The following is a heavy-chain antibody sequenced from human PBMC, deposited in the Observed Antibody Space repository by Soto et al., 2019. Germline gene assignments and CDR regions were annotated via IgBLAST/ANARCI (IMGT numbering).Heavy chain of an antibody. J-gene: IGHJ4*02. V-gene: IGHV3-9*01. CDR1: GFTFDDYA. D-gene: IGHD7-27*01. Sequence: EVQLVESGGGLTQPGRSLRLSCAASGFTFDDYAMHWVRQTPGKGLEWVAGVHWSGDSVGYADSVKGRFTISRDNAKNSLFLQVNSLRSEDTAIYYCAQETRATLGTGGFDFWGQGPLVTVSS. CDR2: VHWSGDSV. CDR3: AQETRATLGTGGFDF.